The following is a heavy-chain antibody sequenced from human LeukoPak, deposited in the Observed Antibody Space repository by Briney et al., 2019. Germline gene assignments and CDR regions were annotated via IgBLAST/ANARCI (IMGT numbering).Heavy chain of an antibody. CDR2: IYYSGST. D-gene: IGHD3-10*01. V-gene: IGHV4-30-4*07. J-gene: IGHJ4*02. CDR3: ARAMVRGTFDY. Sequence: PSETLSLTCAVSGGSISSGGYSWSWIRQPPGKGLEWIGYIYYSGSTYYNPSLKSRVTISVDTSKNQFSLKLSSVTAADTAVYYCARAMVRGTFDYWGQGTLVTVSS. CDR1: GGSISSGGYS.